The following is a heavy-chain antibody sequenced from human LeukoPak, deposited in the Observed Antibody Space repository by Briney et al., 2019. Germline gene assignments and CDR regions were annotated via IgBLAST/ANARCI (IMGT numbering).Heavy chain of an antibody. D-gene: IGHD3-10*01. CDR3: AKDQQGGAGSGRFDY. J-gene: IGHJ4*02. V-gene: IGHV3-23*01. Sequence: PGGSLRLSCAASGFTFSSYAISWVRQAPGKGLEWVSAISGSGGSTYYADSVKGRFTISRDNSKNTLYLQMSSLTADDAALYYCAKDQQGGAGSGRFDYWGQGTLVTVSS. CDR2: ISGSGGST. CDR1: GFTFSSYA.